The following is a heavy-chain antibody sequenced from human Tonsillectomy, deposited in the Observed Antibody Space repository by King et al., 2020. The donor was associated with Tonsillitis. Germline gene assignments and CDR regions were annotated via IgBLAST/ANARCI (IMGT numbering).Heavy chain of an antibody. D-gene: IGHD2-8*01. V-gene: IGHV3-23*04. CDR1: GFTFSSYA. CDR2: ISGSGGTT. CDR3: AKRRGYCTNAVCYGGMDV. Sequence: VQLVESGGGVVQPGGSLRLSCAASGFTFSSYAMRWVRQAPGKGLEWVSVISGSGGTTYYADSLKGRFTISRDNSKNTLYLQMNSLRAEDTAVYYCAKRRGYCTNAVCYGGMDVWGQGTTVTVSS. J-gene: IGHJ6*02.